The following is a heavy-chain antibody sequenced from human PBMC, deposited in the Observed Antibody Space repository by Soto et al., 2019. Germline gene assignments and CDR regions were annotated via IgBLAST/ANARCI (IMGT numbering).Heavy chain of an antibody. J-gene: IGHJ4*02. V-gene: IGHV4-59*01. CDR3: ARDFAYFDS. D-gene: IGHD3-3*01. CDR2: TYYTADT. Sequence: SETLSLTCTVSGVPIRSYFWSWIRQPPGKGLDWIGSTYYTADTKYSPSLKSRVSISMDTSKNQFSLNLDSVTAADTAVYFCARDFAYFDSWGQGTLVTVSS. CDR1: GVPIRSYF.